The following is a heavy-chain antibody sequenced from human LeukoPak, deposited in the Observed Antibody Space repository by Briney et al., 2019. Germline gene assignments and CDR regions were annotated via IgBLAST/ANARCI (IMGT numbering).Heavy chain of an antibody. J-gene: IGHJ4*02. CDR1: GFTFSRYS. CDR2: ISSSSTI. D-gene: IGHD3-22*01. Sequence: GGSVRLSCTASGFTFSRYSMNWVRQAPGKGLEWVSYISSSSTIYYADSVKGRFTISRDNAKNSLYLQMNSLRAEDTAVYYCARANYDSSGYYPLIYYWGQGTLVTVSS. V-gene: IGHV3-48*01. CDR3: ARANYDSSGYYPLIYY.